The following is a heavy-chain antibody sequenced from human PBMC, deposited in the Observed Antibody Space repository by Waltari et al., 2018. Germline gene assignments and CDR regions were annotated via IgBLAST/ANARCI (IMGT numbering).Heavy chain of an antibody. V-gene: IGHV3-23*04. Sequence: EVQLVESGGGLVKPGGSLRLSCAASGFTFSSYAMSWVRQAPGKGLEWVSAISGSGGSTYYADSVKGRFTISRDNSKNTLYLQMNSLRAEDTAVYYCAKDGIVVVPAPKGGMDVWGQGTTVTVSS. CDR3: AKDGIVVVPAPKGGMDV. CDR1: GFTFSSYA. J-gene: IGHJ6*02. CDR2: ISGSGGST. D-gene: IGHD2-2*01.